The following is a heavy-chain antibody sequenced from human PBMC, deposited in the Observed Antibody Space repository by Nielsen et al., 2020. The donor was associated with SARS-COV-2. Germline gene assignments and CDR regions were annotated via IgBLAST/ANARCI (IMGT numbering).Heavy chain of an antibody. J-gene: IGHJ4*02. D-gene: IGHD1-20*01. CDR1: GGSFSGYY. V-gene: IGHV4-34*01. Sequence: SETLSLTCAVYGGSFSGYYWSWIRQPPGKGLEWIGEINHSGSTNYNPSLKSRVTISVDTSKNQFSLKLSSVTAADTAVYYCARGRNWNVLGYWGQGTLVTVSS. CDR3: ARGRNWNVLGY. CDR2: INHSGST.